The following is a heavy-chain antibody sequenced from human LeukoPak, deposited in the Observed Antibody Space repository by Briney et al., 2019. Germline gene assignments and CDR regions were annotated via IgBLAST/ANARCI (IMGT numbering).Heavy chain of an antibody. CDR3: ARAPSFRADLEQDY. J-gene: IGHJ4*02. CDR2: INHSGST. CDR1: GGSFSGYY. D-gene: IGHD1/OR15-1a*01. V-gene: IGHV4-34*01. Sequence: SETLSLTCAVYGGSFSGYYWSWIRQPPGKGLEWIGEINHSGSTNYNPSLKSRVTISVDTSKNQFSLKLSSVTAADTAVYYCARAPSFRADLEQDYWGQGTLVTVSS.